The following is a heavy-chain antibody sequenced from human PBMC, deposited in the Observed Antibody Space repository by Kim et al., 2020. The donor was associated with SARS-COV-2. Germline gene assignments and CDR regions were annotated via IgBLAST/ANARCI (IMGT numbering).Heavy chain of an antibody. CDR2: IYPGDSDT. CDR1: GYSFTSYW. V-gene: IGHV5-51*01. D-gene: IGHD5-18*01. CDR3: ARIGRPEYSYGLGSYYYYYGMDV. J-gene: IGHJ6*02. Sequence: GESLKISCKGSGYSFTSYWIGWVRQMPGKGLEWMGIIYPGDSDTRYSPSFQGQVTISADKSISTAYLQWSSLKASDTAMYYCARIGRPEYSYGLGSYYYYYGMDVWGQGTTVTVSS.